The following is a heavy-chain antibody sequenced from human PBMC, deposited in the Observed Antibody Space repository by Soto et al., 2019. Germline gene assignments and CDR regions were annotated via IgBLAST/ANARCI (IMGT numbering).Heavy chain of an antibody. Sequence: PSETLSLTCTVSGGSISSYYWSWIRQPPGKGLEWIGYIYYSGSTNYNPSLKGRVTISVDTSKNQFSLKLSSVTAADTAVYYCARSRKYYDFWSGPLGYYYYGMDVWGQGTTVTVSS. CDR2: IYYSGST. CDR3: ARSRKYYDFWSGPLGYYYYGMDV. D-gene: IGHD3-3*01. J-gene: IGHJ6*02. V-gene: IGHV4-59*01. CDR1: GGSISSYY.